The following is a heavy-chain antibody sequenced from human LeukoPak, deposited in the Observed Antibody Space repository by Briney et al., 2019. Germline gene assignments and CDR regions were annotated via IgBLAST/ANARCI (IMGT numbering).Heavy chain of an antibody. V-gene: IGHV3-48*03. CDR1: GFTFSSYA. J-gene: IGHJ4*02. CDR2: ISTSGSSI. CDR3: ASNGGGWSPSDSYYFDY. Sequence: PGGSLRLSCVASGFTFSSYAMSWVRQAPGKGLEWVSYISTSGSSIYYADSVKGRFTISRDNAKNSLYLQMNSLRAEDTAIYYCASNGGGWSPSDSYYFDYWGQGTLVTVSS. D-gene: IGHD6-19*01.